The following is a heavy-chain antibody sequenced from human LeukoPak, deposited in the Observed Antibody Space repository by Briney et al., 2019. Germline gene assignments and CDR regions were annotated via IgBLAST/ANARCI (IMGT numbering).Heavy chain of an antibody. Sequence: SETLSLTCTISGGSISNYYWSWIRQPAGKGLEWIGRIYASGSTNYNPSLKSRVTMSVDTSKNQFSLKLSSVTAVDTAVYYCARGGGAYLRFDPWGQGTLVTVSS. CDR1: GGSISNYY. D-gene: IGHD2/OR15-2a*01. CDR2: IYASGST. V-gene: IGHV4-4*07. CDR3: ARGGGAYLRFDP. J-gene: IGHJ5*01.